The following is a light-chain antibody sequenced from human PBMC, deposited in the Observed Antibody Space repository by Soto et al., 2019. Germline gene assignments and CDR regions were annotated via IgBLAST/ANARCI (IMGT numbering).Light chain of an antibody. CDR3: CSYAGSYTLI. CDR2: SND. CDR1: RSNVESNT. V-gene: IGLV1-44*01. J-gene: IGLJ2*01. Sequence: QSVLTQPPSASGTPGQRVTISCSGSRSNVESNTVSWYQQLPGTAPKLLIYSNDQWPSGVPDRFSGSKSGTSASLAISGLQSEDEAEYYCCSYAGSYTLIFGGGTKLTVL.